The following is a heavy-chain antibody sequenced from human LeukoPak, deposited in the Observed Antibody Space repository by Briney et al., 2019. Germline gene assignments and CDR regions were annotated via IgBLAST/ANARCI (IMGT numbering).Heavy chain of an antibody. CDR3: ARDWRVGGRPGYMDV. CDR2: IYYSGNT. CDR1: GGSISNKY. Sequence: SETLSLTCTVSGGSISNKYWSWIRQPPGKGLEWIGYIYYSGNTNYNPSLKSRVTILVDTSKNQVSLKLSSVTATDTAVYFCARDWRVGGRPGYMDVWGKGTTVTVSS. D-gene: IGHD6-6*01. V-gene: IGHV4-59*01. J-gene: IGHJ6*03.